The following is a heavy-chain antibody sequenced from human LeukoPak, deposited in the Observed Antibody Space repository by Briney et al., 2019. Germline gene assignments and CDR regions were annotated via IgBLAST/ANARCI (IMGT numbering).Heavy chain of an antibody. J-gene: IGHJ4*02. V-gene: IGHV1-8*01. D-gene: IGHD1-26*01. CDR3: ARGWDGEEMQEEVDY. CDR2: MNPNSGNT. CDR1: GYTFTIYD. Sequence: ASVKVSCKASGYTFTIYDINCVRQATGQGLEWMGWMNPNSGNTAYAQKFQGRVSMTRNTSISTAYMELSSLRSEDTAVYYCARGWDGEEMQEEVDYWGQGTLVTVSS.